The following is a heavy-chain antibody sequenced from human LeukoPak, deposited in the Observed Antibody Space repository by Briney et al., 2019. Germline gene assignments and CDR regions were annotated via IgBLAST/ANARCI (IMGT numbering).Heavy chain of an antibody. J-gene: IGHJ4*02. D-gene: IGHD3-10*01. CDR2: IYHSGST. CDR3: ARYGSGSYHMYYFDY. CDR1: GGSISSSNW. Sequence: SGTLSLTCAVSGGSISSSNWWSWVRQPPGKGLEWIGEIYHSGSTNYNPSLKSRVTISVDKSKNQFSLKLSSVTAADTAVYYCARYGSGSYHMYYFDYWGQGTLVTVSS. V-gene: IGHV4-4*02.